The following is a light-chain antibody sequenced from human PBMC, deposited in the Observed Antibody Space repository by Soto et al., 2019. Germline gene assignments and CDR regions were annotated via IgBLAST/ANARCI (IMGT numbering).Light chain of an antibody. CDR2: EVT. CDR1: SSDVGAYDR. Sequence: QSALTQPASVSGSPGQSISISCTGTSSDVGAYDRVSWYQHHPGKAPKLLIYEVTNRPSGVSTRFSGSKSANTASLTISGLQREDEASYYCASYTRVDSWVFGGGTKLTVL. V-gene: IGLV2-14*01. CDR3: ASYTRVDSWV. J-gene: IGLJ3*02.